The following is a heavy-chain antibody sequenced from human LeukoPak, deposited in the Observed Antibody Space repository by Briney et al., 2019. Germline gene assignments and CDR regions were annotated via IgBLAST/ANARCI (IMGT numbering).Heavy chain of an antibody. CDR2: IKQDGSEK. CDR3: ARGSRSGYDSDFDY. J-gene: IGHJ4*02. Sequence: GSLRLSCAASGFSFSSYAMRWVRQAPGKGLEWVANIKQDGSEKYYVDSVKGRFTISRDNAKNSLYLQMNSLRAEDTAVYYCARGSRSGYDSDFDYWGQGTLVTVSS. D-gene: IGHD5-12*01. V-gene: IGHV3-7*01. CDR1: GFSFSSYA.